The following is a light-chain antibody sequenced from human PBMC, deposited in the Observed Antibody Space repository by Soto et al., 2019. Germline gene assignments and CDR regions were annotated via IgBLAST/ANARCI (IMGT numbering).Light chain of an antibody. CDR3: QQYNSYSPT. V-gene: IGKV1-5*03. Sequence: IQMTQSPSTLSASVGDRVTITCQASQTISNWLAWYQQKPGKAPKLLVFNASTLESGVPSRFSGSGSGTEFTPTISSLQPEDFATDYRQQYNSYSPTFGQGTKVDIK. CDR2: NAS. CDR1: QTISNW. J-gene: IGKJ1*01.